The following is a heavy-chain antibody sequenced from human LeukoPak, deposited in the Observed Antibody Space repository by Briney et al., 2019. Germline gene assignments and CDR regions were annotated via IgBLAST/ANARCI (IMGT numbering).Heavy chain of an antibody. CDR1: GYTFTSYY. J-gene: IGHJ5*02. D-gene: IGHD3-16*01. V-gene: IGHV1-46*01. Sequence: ASVKVSCKASGYTFTSYYMHWVRQAPGQGLEWMGIINPSGGSTSYAQKFQGSVTMTRDTSTSTVYMELSSLRSEDTAVYYCARDLSHIRRGGGRNWFDPWGQGTLVTVSS. CDR2: INPSGGST. CDR3: ARDLSHIRRGGGRNWFDP.